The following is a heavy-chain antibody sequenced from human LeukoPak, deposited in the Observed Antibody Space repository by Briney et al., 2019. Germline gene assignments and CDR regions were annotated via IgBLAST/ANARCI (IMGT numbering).Heavy chain of an antibody. CDR3: ARRQAAAVNWFDS. D-gene: IGHD6-25*01. CDR2: ICPGDSDT. Sequence: SGESLKISCKGSGYSFSNYWIAWVRQMPGKGLEWMGIICPGDSDTEYSRSFQGQVIISADKSTTTAYLQWSSLKASDTAMYYCARRQAAAVNWFDSWGQGTLITVSS. V-gene: IGHV5-51*01. CDR1: GYSFSNYW. J-gene: IGHJ5*01.